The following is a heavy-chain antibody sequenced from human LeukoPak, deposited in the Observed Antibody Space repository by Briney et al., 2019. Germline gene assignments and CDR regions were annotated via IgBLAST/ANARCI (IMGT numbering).Heavy chain of an antibody. CDR3: ARKMLGYCSSTSCYGRTFDP. D-gene: IGHD2-2*01. CDR1: GGSFSGYY. Sequence: SETLSLTCAVYGGSFSGYYWSWIRQPPGKGLEWIGEINHSGSTNYNPSLKSRVPISVDTSKNQFSLKLSSVTAADTAVYYCARKMLGYCSSTSCYGRTFDPWGQGTLVTVSS. V-gene: IGHV4-34*01. J-gene: IGHJ5*02. CDR2: INHSGST.